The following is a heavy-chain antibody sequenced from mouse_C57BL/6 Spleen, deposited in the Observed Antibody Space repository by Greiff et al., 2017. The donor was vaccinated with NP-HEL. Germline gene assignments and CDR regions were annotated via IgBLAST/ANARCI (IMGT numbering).Heavy chain of an antibody. D-gene: IGHD1-1*01. CDR2: IDPEDGET. J-gene: IGHJ3*01. CDR3: ARNYGSSPWFAY. CDR1: GFNIKDYY. V-gene: IGHV14-2*01. Sequence: EVKLQESGAELVKPGASVKLSCTASGFNIKDYYMHWVKQRTEQGLEWIGRIDPEDGETKYAPKFQGKATITADTSSNTAYLQLSSLTSEDTAVYYWARNYGSSPWFAYWGQGTLVTVSA.